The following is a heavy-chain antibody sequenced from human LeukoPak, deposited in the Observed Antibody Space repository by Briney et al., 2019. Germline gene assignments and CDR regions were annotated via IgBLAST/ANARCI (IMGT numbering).Heavy chain of an antibody. D-gene: IGHD2-2*03. CDR1: GFTFSSYS. V-gene: IGHV3-21*01. J-gene: IGHJ4*02. Sequence: SGGSLRLSCAASGFTFSSYSMNWVRQAPRKGLEWVSSISSSSGYIYYADSVKGRFTISRDNAKNSLYLQMNSLRAEDTAVYYCARVDHFDYWGQGTLVTVSS. CDR2: ISSSSGYI. CDR3: ARVDHFDY.